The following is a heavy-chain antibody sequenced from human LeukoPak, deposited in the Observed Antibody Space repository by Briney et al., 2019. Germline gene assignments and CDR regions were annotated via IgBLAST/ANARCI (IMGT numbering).Heavy chain of an antibody. Sequence: GGSLRLSCAASGFTLSSYAMHWVRQAPGKGLEWVAVISYDGSNKYYADSVKGRFTISRDNSKNTLYLQMNSLRAEDTAVYYCARDPLSTVSYYFDYWGQGTLVTVSS. J-gene: IGHJ4*02. CDR2: ISYDGSNK. V-gene: IGHV3-30-3*01. CDR1: GFTLSSYA. CDR3: ARDPLSTVSYYFDY.